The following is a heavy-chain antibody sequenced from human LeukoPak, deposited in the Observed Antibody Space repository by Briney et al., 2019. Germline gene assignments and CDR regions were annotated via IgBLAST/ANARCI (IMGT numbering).Heavy chain of an antibody. CDR1: GFTLSSYG. V-gene: IGHV3-30*02. D-gene: IGHD2/OR15-2a*01. CDR2: MRYDGSNR. J-gene: IGHJ4*02. CDR3: AKPLFHG. Sequence: GGSLRLSCAASGFTLSSYGMHLVRQAPGEGLECVAFMRYDGSNRHYADSVKGRFTISRDNSKNTLYLQLNSLRARDTAVYYWAKPLFHGWRQGTVVTVSS.